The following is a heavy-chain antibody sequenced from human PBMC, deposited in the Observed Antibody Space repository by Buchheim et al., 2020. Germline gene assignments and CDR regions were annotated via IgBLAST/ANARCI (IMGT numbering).Heavy chain of an antibody. V-gene: IGHV3-30*18. CDR3: AKVLATTVTTLGYGMDV. CDR1: GFTFSSYG. CDR2: ISYDGSNK. J-gene: IGHJ6*02. Sequence: QVQLVESGGGVVQPGRSLRLSCAASGFTFSSYGMHWVRQAPGKGLEWVAVISYDGSNKYYADSVKGRFTISRDNSKNTLYLQMNSLRAEDTAVYYCAKVLATTVTTLGYGMDVLGQGTT. D-gene: IGHD4-11*01.